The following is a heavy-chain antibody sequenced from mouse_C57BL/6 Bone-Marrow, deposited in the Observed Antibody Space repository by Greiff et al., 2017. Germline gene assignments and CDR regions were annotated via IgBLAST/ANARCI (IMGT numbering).Heavy chain of an antibody. CDR2: ISSGGSYT. Sequence: EVKLVESGGELVKPGGSLKLSCAASGFPFSSYGMSWVRQTPAKRLEWVATISSGGSYTYYPDSVKGRVTISRDNAKNTLYLQMSSLKSEDTAMYYCARKYYDQYDLDYWGQGTTRTVSS. CDR1: GFPFSSYG. V-gene: IGHV5-6*01. J-gene: IGHJ2*01. D-gene: IGHD2-4*01. CDR3: ARKYYDQYDLDY.